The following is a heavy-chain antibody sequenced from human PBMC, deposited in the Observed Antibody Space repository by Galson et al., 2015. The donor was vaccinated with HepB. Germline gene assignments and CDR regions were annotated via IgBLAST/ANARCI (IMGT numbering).Heavy chain of an antibody. D-gene: IGHD3-10*01. V-gene: IGHV1-18*04. CDR1: GYTFTSYY. CDR2: ISGYNGDT. J-gene: IGHJ4*02. CDR3: ARETYYYGYSGAIRHFGY. Sequence: SVKVSCKASGYTFTSYYITWVRQAPGQGLEWMGWISGYNGDTNYAQKFQGRVTMTTDTSTTTAYMELRSLRSDDTAVYYCARETYYYGYSGAIRHFGYWGQGTLVTVSS.